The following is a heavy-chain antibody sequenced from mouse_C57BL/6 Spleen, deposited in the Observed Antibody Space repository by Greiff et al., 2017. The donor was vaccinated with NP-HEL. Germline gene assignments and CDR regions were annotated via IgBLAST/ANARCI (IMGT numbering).Heavy chain of an antibody. CDR1: GYTFTSYW. J-gene: IGHJ2*01. CDR3: AKAYYSNYGGFFDY. CDR2: IDPSDSYT. D-gene: IGHD2-5*01. Sequence: QVQLQQPGAELVMPGASVKLSCKASGYTFTSYWMHWVKQRPGQGLEWIGEIDPSDSYTNYNQKFKGKSTLTVDKSYRTAYMQLSSLTSEDSAVYYCAKAYYSNYGGFFDYWGQGTTLTVSS. V-gene: IGHV1-69*01.